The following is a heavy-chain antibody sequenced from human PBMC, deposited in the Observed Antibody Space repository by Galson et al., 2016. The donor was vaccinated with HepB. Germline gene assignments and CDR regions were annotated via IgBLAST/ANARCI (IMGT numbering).Heavy chain of an antibody. CDR1: GFSVSSSY. V-gene: IGHV3-53*04. CDR3: ARGLVGSTTGFDS. CDR2: IYSGGAP. J-gene: IGHJ4*02. Sequence: SLRLSCAASGFSVSSSYMTWVRQAPGTGLEWVSVIYSGGAPYYADSVEGRFTISRHSSMNTLYLQMNSLRHEETAVYRCARGLVGSTTGFDSWGQGTLVAVSS. D-gene: IGHD1-26*01.